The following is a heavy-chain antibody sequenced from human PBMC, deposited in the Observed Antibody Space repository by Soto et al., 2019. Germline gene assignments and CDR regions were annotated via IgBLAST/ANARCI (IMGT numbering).Heavy chain of an antibody. Sequence: SETLSLTCTVSGGSISSYYWSWIRQPPGKGLEWIGYIYYSGSTNYNPSLKSRVTISVDTSKNQFSLKLSSATAADTAVYYCARAIYYDFWSGYYSDYYYYGMDVWGQGTTVTVSS. CDR3: ARAIYYDFWSGYYSDYYYYGMDV. D-gene: IGHD3-3*01. CDR1: GGSISSYY. J-gene: IGHJ6*02. CDR2: IYYSGST. V-gene: IGHV4-59*01.